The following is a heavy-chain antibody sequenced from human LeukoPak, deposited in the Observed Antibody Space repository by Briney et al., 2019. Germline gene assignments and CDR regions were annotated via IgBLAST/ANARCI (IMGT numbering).Heavy chain of an antibody. V-gene: IGHV4-34*01. Sequence: PSETLSLTCAVYGGSFSGYYWSWIRQPPGKGLEWIGEINHSGSTYYNPSLKSRVTISVDTSKNQFSLKLSSVTAADTAVYYCARDTHSQYSGYVLFDYWGQGTLVTVSS. CDR3: ARDTHSQYSGYVLFDY. CDR2: INHSGST. CDR1: GGSFSGYY. J-gene: IGHJ4*02. D-gene: IGHD5-12*01.